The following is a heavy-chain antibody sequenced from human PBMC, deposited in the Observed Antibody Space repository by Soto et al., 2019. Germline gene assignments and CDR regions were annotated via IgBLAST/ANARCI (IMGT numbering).Heavy chain of an antibody. CDR2: INAGNGNT. CDR3: ARDYPYCTGGSCLGY. CDR1: GYTFTDFV. V-gene: IGHV1-3*01. J-gene: IGHJ4*02. Sequence: QVQLVQSGAEVKKPGASVKVSCKASGYTFTDFVIHWVRQAPGQRLEWMGWINAGNGNTKYSQTFQGRVIFNRDTSASTAYLELSSLTSEDTAGYYCARDYPYCTGGSCLGYWGQGTLVIVSS. D-gene: IGHD2-15*01.